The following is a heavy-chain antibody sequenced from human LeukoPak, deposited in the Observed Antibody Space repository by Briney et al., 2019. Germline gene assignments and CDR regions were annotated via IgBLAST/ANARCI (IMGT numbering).Heavy chain of an antibody. CDR1: GYSFTSYW. J-gene: IGHJ3*02. V-gene: IGHV5-51*01. CDR3: ARVYSGYGPDGEDAFDI. D-gene: IGHD5-12*01. CDR2: IYPGDSDT. Sequence: GESLKISCKGSGYSFTSYWIGWVRQMPGKGLEWMGIIYPGDSDTRYSPSFQGQVTISADKSISTAYLQWSSLKASDTAMYYCARVYSGYGPDGEDAFDIWGQGTMVTVSS.